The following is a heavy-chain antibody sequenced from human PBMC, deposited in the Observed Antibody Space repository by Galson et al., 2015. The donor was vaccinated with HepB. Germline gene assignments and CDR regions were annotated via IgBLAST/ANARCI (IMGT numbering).Heavy chain of an antibody. V-gene: IGHV3-11*06. CDR1: GFNVSDYY. J-gene: IGHJ1*01. CDR2: ISMSSGHT. CDR3: ATYRFLSTSTGRFFRH. Sequence: SLRLSCAASGFNVSDYYRSWIRQTPEKGLEWLSYISMSSGHTNYAGAVKGRFTISRDNAKNTLFLQMTNLSAEDTAVYYCATYRFLSTSTGRFFRHWGQGTLVTVSS. D-gene: IGHD2/OR15-2a*01.